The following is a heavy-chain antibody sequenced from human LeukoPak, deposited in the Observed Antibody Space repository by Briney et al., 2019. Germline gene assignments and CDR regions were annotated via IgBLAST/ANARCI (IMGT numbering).Heavy chain of an antibody. CDR2: INHSGST. J-gene: IGHJ6*03. Sequence: SETLSLTCAVSGGSFSGYYWSWIRQPPGKGLEWIGEINHSGSTNYNPSLKSRVTISGDTSKNQFSLKLSSVTAADAAVYFCARVGYSYVINDWSRTGRGAYPTKYYYHMDVWGKGTTVTVSS. CDR3: ARVGYSYVINDWSRTGRGAYPTKYYYHMDV. CDR1: GGSFSGYY. D-gene: IGHD5-18*01. V-gene: IGHV4-34*01.